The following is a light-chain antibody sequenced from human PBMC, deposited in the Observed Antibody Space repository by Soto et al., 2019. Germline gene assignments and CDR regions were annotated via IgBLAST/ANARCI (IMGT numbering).Light chain of an antibody. J-gene: IGLJ1*01. Sequence: QSALTQPASVSGSPGQSITISCTGTSSGVGGYNYVSWYQQHPGKAPKLMIYDVSNRPSGVSNRFSGSKSGNTASLTISGLQAEDEADYYCSSYTSSSTYVFGTRTKVTVL. CDR2: DVS. V-gene: IGLV2-14*01. CDR1: SSGVGGYNY. CDR3: SSYTSSSTYV.